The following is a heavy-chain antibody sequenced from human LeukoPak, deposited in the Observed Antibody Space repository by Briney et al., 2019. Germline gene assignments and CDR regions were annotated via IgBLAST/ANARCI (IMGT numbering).Heavy chain of an antibody. V-gene: IGHV4-34*01. CDR1: GGSFSGYY. CDR3: ARIAVAGINFDY. D-gene: IGHD6-19*01. J-gene: IGHJ4*02. CDR2: INHSGST. Sequence: SETLSLTCTVYGGSFSGYYWSWIRQPPGKGLEWIGEINHSGSTNYNPSLKSRVTISEDMSRNQFSLKLTSVTAADTAVFYCARIAVAGINFDYWGQGTLVTVSS.